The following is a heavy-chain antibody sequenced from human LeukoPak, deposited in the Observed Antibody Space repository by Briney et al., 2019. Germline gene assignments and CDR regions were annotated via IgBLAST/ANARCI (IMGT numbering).Heavy chain of an antibody. CDR3: ARDPIAAAGTSNLDY. J-gene: IGHJ4*02. V-gene: IGHV3-74*01. D-gene: IGHD6-13*01. CDR1: GFTFSSYW. Sequence: GGSLRLSCAASGFTFSSYWMHWVRQAPGKGLVWVSRISDGGSTTTYADSVKGRFTISRDNAKNTLYLQMNSLRAEDTAVYYCARDPIAAAGTSNLDYWGQGTLVTVSS. CDR2: ISDGGSTT.